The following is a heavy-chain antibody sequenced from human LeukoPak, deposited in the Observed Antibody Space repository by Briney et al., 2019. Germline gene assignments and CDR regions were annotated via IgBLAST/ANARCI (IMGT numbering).Heavy chain of an antibody. CDR2: IVVGSGNT. CDR1: GFTFTSSA. J-gene: IGHJ4*02. D-gene: IGHD1-26*01. V-gene: IGHV1-58*01. CDR3: ATDAVVGALWGPDHYFDY. Sequence: GTSVKVSCKASGFTFTSSAVQWVRQARGQRLEWIGWIVVGSGNTNYAQRFQERVTITRDMSTSTAYMELSSLRSEDTAVYYCATDAVVGALWGPDHYFDYWGQGTLVTVSS.